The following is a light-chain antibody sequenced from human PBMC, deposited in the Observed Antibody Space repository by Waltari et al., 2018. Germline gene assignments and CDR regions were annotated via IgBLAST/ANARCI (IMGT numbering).Light chain of an antibody. CDR2: EVT. CDR3: CSYAGSWIWV. J-gene: IGLJ3*02. CDR1: NSDVGNYNL. Sequence: QAALTQPASVSGSPGQSITISCTGSNSDVGNYNLVSWYQKHPGKAPKLIIYEVTNRPSGIFYRFSGFKTGNTASLTISGLQAEDEADYYCCSYAGSWIWVFGGGTELTVL. V-gene: IGLV2-23*02.